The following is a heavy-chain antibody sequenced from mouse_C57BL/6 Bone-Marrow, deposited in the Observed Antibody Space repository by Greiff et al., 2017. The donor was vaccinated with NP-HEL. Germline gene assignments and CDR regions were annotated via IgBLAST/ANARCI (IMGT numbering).Heavy chain of an antibody. CDR1: GYTFTSYW. CDR2: INPSNGGT. CDR3: ARSPYDYDRGCIGCYFDY. Sequence: VQLQQPGTELVKPGASVKLSCKASGYTFTSYWMHWVKQRPGQGLEWIGNINPSNGGTNYNEKFKSKATLTVDKSSSTAYMQLSSLTSEDSAVYYCARSPYDYDRGCIGCYFDYWGQGTTLTVSS. V-gene: IGHV1-53*01. D-gene: IGHD2-4*01. J-gene: IGHJ2*01.